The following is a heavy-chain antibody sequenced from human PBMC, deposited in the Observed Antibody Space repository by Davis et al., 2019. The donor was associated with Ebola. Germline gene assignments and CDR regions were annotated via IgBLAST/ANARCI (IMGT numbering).Heavy chain of an antibody. J-gene: IGHJ6*04. CDR2: IIPIFGTA. Sequence: SVKVSCKASGYTFTSYDINWVRQAPGQGLEWMGGIIPIFGTANYAQKFQGRVTITADESTSTAYMELSSLRSEDTAVYYCARATRTKYYYYGMDVWGKGTTVTVSS. CDR3: ARATRTKYYYYGMDV. CDR1: GYTFTSYD. V-gene: IGHV1-69*13. D-gene: IGHD2-15*01.